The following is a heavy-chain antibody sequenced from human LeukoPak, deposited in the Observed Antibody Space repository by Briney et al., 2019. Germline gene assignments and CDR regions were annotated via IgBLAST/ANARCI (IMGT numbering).Heavy chain of an antibody. CDR2: IWYDGSNK. CDR1: GFTFSSYG. CDR3: ARGREARFFDY. V-gene: IGHV3-33*08. J-gene: IGHJ4*02. Sequence: AGGSLRLSCAASGFTFSSYGMHWVRQAPGKRLEWVAVIWYDGSNKYYADSVKGRFTISRDNTKNTLYLQMDSLRAEDTAVYYCARGREARFFDYWGQGTRVTVSS. D-gene: IGHD1-26*01.